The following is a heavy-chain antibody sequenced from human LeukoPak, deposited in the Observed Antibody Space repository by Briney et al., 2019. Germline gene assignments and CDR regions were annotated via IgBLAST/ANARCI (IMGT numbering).Heavy chain of an antibody. CDR3: ARDGYSYGPNDY. V-gene: IGHV1-69*04. CDR2: IIPILGIA. Sequence: ASVKVSCKASGGTFSSYAISWVRQAPGQGLEWMGRIIPILGIANYAQKFQGRVTITADRSTSTAYMELSSLRSEDTAVYYCARDGYSYGPNDYWGQGTLVTVSS. J-gene: IGHJ4*02. CDR1: GGTFSSYA. D-gene: IGHD5-18*01.